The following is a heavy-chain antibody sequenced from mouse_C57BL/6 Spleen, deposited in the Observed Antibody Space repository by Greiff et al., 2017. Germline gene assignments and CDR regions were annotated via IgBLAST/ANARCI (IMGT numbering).Heavy chain of an antibody. J-gene: IGHJ2*01. CDR1: GFSLTSYG. V-gene: IGHV2-5*01. D-gene: IGHD2-10*02. Sequence: VHLVESGPGLVQPSQSLSITCTVSGFSLTSYGVHWVRQSPGKGLEWLGVIWRGGSTDYNAAFMSRLSITKDNSKSQVFFKMNSLQADDTAIYYCAKNGGYGNYFDYWGQGTTLTVSS. CDR2: IWRGGST. CDR3: AKNGGYGNYFDY.